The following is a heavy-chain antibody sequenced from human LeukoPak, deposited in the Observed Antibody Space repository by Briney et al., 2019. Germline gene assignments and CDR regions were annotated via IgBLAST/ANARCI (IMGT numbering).Heavy chain of an antibody. D-gene: IGHD5-12*01. CDR1: GYTFTGYY. V-gene: IGHV1-2*02. CDR3: ARVAAWLRSPFDY. J-gene: IGHJ4*02. Sequence: ASVKVSCKASGYTFTGYYIHWVRQAPGQGLEWMGWINPNSGGTNYAQKFQGRVTMTRDTSISTAYMELSRLRSDDTAVYYCARVAAWLRSPFDYWGQGTLVTVSS. CDR2: INPNSGGT.